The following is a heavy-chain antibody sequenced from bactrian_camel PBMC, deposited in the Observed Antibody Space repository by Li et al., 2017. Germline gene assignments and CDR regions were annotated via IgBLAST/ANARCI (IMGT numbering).Heavy chain of an antibody. J-gene: IGHJ4*01. Sequence: HVQLVESGGGLVQPGGSLRLSCAASGFAFSASSMSWIRQAPGKELEWVPTITSGGSTSYADSVKGRFTISQDNAKNTVYLQMNSLKPEDTAMYYCAANFGPYCSGPYLARRANFLGQGTQVTVS. D-gene: IGHD2*01. V-gene: IGHV3S1*01. CDR2: ITSGGST. CDR1: GFAFSASS.